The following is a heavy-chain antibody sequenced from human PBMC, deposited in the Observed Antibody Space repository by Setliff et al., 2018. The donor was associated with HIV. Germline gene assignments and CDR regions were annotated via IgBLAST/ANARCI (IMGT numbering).Heavy chain of an antibody. V-gene: IGHV3-49*03. D-gene: IGHD1-26*01. Sequence: GSLSLSCTASGFRFGDYAMSWFRQAPGKGPEWVGFIRSKAYGGTKEYAVSVKGRFTISVDDSGNTLYLQMNNLQTEDTALYYCTTLVGANPWHDAFDIWGHGTMVTVSS. CDR1: GFRFGDYA. J-gene: IGHJ3*02. CDR3: TTLVGANPWHDAFDI. CDR2: IRSKAYGGTK.